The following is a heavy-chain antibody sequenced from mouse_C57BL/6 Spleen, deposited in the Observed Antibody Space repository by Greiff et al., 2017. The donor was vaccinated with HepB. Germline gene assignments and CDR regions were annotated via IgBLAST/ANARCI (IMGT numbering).Heavy chain of an antibody. CDR1: GYAFTNYL. CDR2: INPGSGGT. V-gene: IGHV1-54*01. D-gene: IGHD1-1*01. J-gene: IGHJ2*01. CDR3: ARTPITTVVPYYFDY. Sequence: QVQLKESGAELVRPGTSVKVSCKASGYAFTNYLIEWVKQRPGQGLEWIGVINPGSGGTNYNEKLKGKATLTADKSSSTSYMQLSSLTSEDSAVYFCARTPITTVVPYYFDYWGQGTTLTVSS.